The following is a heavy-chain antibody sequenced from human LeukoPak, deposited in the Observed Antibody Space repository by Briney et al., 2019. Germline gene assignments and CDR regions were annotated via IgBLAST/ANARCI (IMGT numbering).Heavy chain of an antibody. D-gene: IGHD3-10*01. CDR1: GGSISSSSSY. J-gene: IGHJ4*02. CDR2: IYYSGTT. Sequence: SETLSLTCTASGGSISSSSSYWGWIRQPPGKGLEWIANIYYSGTTSYNPSLKRRVTISVDTSKNQFSLRLSSVTAADTAVYYCARLSTTYYYGSGSYPLPYFFHYWGQGTLVTVSS. V-gene: IGHV4-39*01. CDR3: ARLSTTYYYGSGSYPLPYFFHY.